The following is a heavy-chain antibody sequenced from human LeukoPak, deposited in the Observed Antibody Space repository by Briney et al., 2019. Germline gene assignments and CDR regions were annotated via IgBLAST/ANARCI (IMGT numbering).Heavy chain of an antibody. CDR2: INSDGYST. J-gene: IGHJ4*02. CDR1: GFTFSGYW. D-gene: IGHD6-19*01. CDR3: ARGTAVAGTDY. V-gene: IGHV3-74*01. Sequence: PGGSLRLSCAASGFTFSGYWMHWVRQAPGKGLVWVSRINSDGYSTSYADSVEGRFTISRENAKNTLYLQMNSLSAEDTAVYYCARGTAVAGTDYWGQGTLVTVSS.